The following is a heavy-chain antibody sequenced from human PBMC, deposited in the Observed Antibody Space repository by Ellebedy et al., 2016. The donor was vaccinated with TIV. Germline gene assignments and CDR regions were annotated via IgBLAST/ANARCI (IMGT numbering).Heavy chain of an antibody. CDR2: IYYSGST. D-gene: IGHD3-3*01. Sequence: SETLSLTCTVSGGSISSYYWSWIRQPPGKGLEWIGYIYYSGSTNYNPSLKSRVTISVDTSKNQFSLKLSSVTAADTAVYYCARDRYYDFWSGYQERYFDLWGRGTLVTVSS. J-gene: IGHJ2*01. CDR3: ARDRYYDFWSGYQERYFDL. CDR1: GGSISSYY. V-gene: IGHV4-59*12.